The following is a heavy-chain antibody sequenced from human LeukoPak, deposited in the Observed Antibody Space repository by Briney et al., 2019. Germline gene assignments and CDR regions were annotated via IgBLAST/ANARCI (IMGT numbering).Heavy chain of an antibody. CDR2: IYYSGST. D-gene: IGHD5-12*01. V-gene: IGHV4-59*01. CDR3: ARAPYSGYDY. Sequence: SETLSLTCTVSGGSISNYYWSWLRQPPGKGLEWIGYIYYSGSTNYNPSLKSRVTISVDTSKNQFSLKLSAVTAEDTAVYYCARAPYSGYDYWGQGTLVTVSS. J-gene: IGHJ4*02. CDR1: GGSISNYY.